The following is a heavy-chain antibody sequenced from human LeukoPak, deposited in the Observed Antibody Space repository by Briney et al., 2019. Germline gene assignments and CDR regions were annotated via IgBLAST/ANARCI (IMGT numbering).Heavy chain of an antibody. Sequence: GRSLRLSCAASGFSFRNYGLHWVRQAPGKGPEWVSYIDARSGTTYYADSVQGRFTLSRDNARESVFLQMDSLRVDDTAVYYCARTYDFGRGPPGDAFDNWGPGTWVIVSS. D-gene: IGHD3-3*01. CDR2: IDARSGTT. CDR1: GFSFRNYG. V-gene: IGHV3-48*01. J-gene: IGHJ3*02. CDR3: ARTYDFGRGPPGDAFDN.